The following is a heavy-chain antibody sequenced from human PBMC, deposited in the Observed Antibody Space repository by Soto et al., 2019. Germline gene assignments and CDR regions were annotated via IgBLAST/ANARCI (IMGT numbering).Heavy chain of an antibody. CDR1: GLSLSKGRLG. J-gene: IGHJ5*02. V-gene: IGHV2-26*01. Sequence: ESGPTLVNPTETLTLTCTVSGLSLSKGRLGVSWIRQPPGKALEWLAHIFSNDDKSYRTYLKSRLTISKDTSRSQVVLTMTNMCPVDSATYYCADIKACSRTDCYLASFDPWGQGTLVTVSS. D-gene: IGHD2-2*01. CDR3: ADIKACSRTDCYLASFDP. CDR2: IFSNDDK.